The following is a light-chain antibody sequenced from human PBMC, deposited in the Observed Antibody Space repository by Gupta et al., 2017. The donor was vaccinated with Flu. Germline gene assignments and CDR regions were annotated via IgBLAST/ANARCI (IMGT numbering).Light chain of an antibody. CDR3: QSYDSSLSGWV. J-gene: IGLJ3*02. V-gene: IGLV1-40*01. Sequence: QSVLTQPPSMSGAPGQRVTISCAGSSSNIGAGHDVDWYRQLPETAPKLLIYGNTNRPSGVPDRFSGSRSGTSASLAITGLQPEDEADYYCQSYDSSLSGWVFGGGTKLTVL. CDR2: GNT. CDR1: SSNIGAGHD.